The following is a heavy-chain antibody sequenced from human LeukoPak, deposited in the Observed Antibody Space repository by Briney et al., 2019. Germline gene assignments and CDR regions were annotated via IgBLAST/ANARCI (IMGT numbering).Heavy chain of an antibody. CDR3: ASTPRSSPYYYYMDV. CDR2: IYYSGST. Sequence: SETLSLTCTVSGGPISSYYWSWIRQPPGKGLEWIGYIYYSGSTNYNPSLRGRVTISVDTSKNQFSLKLSSVTAADTAVYYCASTPRSSPYYYYMDVWGKGTTVTVSS. D-gene: IGHD6-13*01. J-gene: IGHJ6*03. V-gene: IGHV4-59*01. CDR1: GGPISSYY.